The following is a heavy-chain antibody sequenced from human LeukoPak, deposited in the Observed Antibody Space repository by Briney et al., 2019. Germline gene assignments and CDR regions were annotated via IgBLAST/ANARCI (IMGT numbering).Heavy chain of an antibody. Sequence: GGSLTLSCAASGFIFSNAWMSWVRQAPGKGLECVGRIKSKSDGGTTEYAAPVKGRLSISRDDSKNTLYLQMNSLKTDDTAVYYCTFYTSGTFDIWGQGKMVTVSS. CDR3: TFYTSGTFDI. J-gene: IGHJ3*02. CDR2: IKSKSDGGTT. CDR1: GFIFSNAW. V-gene: IGHV3-15*01. D-gene: IGHD3-10*01.